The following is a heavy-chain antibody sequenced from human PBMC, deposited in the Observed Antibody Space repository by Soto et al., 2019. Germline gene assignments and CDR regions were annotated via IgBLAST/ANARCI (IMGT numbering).Heavy chain of an antibody. J-gene: IGHJ5*02. V-gene: IGHV1-69*13. CDR1: GGTFSSYA. D-gene: IGHD6-19*01. CDR3: ARAGYSSGWYELDWFDP. Sequence: GASVKVSCKASGGTFSSYAISWVRQAPGQGLEWMGGIIPIFGTANYAQKFQGRVTITADESTSTAYMELSSLRSEDTAVYYCARAGYSSGWYELDWFDPWGQGTLVTVSS. CDR2: IIPIFGTA.